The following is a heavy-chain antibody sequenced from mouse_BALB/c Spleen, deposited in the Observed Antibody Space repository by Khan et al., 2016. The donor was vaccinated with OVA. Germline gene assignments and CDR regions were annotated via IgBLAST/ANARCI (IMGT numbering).Heavy chain of an antibody. CDR2: ISSGGSYA. J-gene: IGHJ4*01. Sequence: EVELVESGGGLVKPGGSLKLSCAASGFTFSSYVMSWVRQTPEKRLEWVAIISSGGSYAYYPDSVKGRFTLSRDTAKNTLYLKMSSLRSEDPAMYYCARPEVQWDYAMDNWGQGTSVTVSS. D-gene: IGHD2-14*01. CDR3: ARPEVQWDYAMDN. V-gene: IGHV5-9-3*01. CDR1: GFTFSSYV.